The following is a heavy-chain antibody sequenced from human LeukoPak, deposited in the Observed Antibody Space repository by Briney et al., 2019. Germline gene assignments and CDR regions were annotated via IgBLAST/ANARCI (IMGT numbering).Heavy chain of an antibody. V-gene: IGHV1-18*01. CDR3: KMAKEGDAFDI. CDR2: ISAYNGDT. J-gene: IGHJ3*02. CDR1: GYTFTSYG. D-gene: IGHD5-24*01. Sequence: ASVKVSCKASGYTFTSYGISWVRQAPGQGLEWMGWISAYNGDTNYAQKLQGRVTMTTDTSTSTAYMELSSLRSEDTAMYYCKMAKEGDAFDIWGQGTMVIVSS.